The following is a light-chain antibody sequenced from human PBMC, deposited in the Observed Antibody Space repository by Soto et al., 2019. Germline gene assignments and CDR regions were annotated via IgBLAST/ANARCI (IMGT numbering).Light chain of an antibody. J-gene: IGLJ2*01. CDR2: EGS. CDR1: SSDGGTYNL. V-gene: IGLV2-23*03. CDR3: CSNAGSSTVEV. Sequence: QSALTQPASVSGSPGQSITISCTGSSSDGGTYNLVSWYQQHPGKAPKLMIYEGSKRPSGVPNRFSGSKSGNTASLTISGLQAEDEADYYCCSNAGSSTVEVFGGGTKLTVL.